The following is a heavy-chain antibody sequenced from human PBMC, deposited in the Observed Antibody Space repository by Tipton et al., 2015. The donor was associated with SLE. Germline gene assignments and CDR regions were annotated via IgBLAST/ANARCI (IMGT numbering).Heavy chain of an antibody. V-gene: IGHV3-30*02. CDR3: AKWSTERAFDL. CDR2: IRDDGFSK. CDR1: EFSFTDSG. J-gene: IGHJ3*01. D-gene: IGHD2-15*01. Sequence: GSLRLSCAASEFSFTDSGMHWVRQAPGKGLEWVAFIRDDGFSKYYSDSVKGRFTISRDDSENTLYLQMTSLRVEDTAVYYCAKWSTERAFDLWVQATIVTVFS.